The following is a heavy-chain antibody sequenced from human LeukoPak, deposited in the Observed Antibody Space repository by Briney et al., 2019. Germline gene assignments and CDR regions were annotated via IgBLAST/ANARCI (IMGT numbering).Heavy chain of an antibody. D-gene: IGHD3-10*01. CDR3: ARRPNYYGSGSYYYYYYMDV. Sequence: SETLSLTCTVSGYSISSGYYWGWIRQPPGKGLEWIGSIYHSGSTYYNPSLKSRVTISVDTSKNQFSLKLSSVTAADTAVYYCARRPNYYGSGSYYYYYYMDVWGKGTTVTISS. J-gene: IGHJ6*03. V-gene: IGHV4-38-2*02. CDR2: IYHSGST. CDR1: GYSISSGYY.